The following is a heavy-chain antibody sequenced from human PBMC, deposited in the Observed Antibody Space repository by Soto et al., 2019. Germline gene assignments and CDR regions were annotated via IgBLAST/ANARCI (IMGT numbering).Heavy chain of an antibody. CDR2: IYYSGST. J-gene: IGHJ1*01. CDR1: GGSISSSSYY. V-gene: IGHV4-39*01. CDR3: ASLKDDYYEAHFQH. Sequence: SETLSLTCTVSGGSISSSSYYWGWIRQPPGKGLEWIGSIYYSGSTYYNPSLKSRVTISVDTSKNQFSLKLSSVTAADTAVYYCASLKDDYYEAHFQHWGQGTLVTVSS. D-gene: IGHD1-26*01.